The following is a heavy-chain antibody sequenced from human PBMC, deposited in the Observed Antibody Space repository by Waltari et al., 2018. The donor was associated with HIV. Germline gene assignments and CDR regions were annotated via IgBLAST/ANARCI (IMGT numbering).Heavy chain of an antibody. Sequence: QVQLVESGGGLVKPGGSLRLSCAASGFTFSDYYMSWFRQAPGKGLQWVSYISSRGTTIYYADSMKGRFTISRDNAKNSLYLQMNSLRAEDTAVYYCARPGQDSSGYYYSGYWGQGTLVTVSS. CDR1: GFTFSDYY. V-gene: IGHV3-11*01. CDR3: ARPGQDSSGYYYSGY. J-gene: IGHJ4*02. D-gene: IGHD3-22*01. CDR2: ISSRGTTI.